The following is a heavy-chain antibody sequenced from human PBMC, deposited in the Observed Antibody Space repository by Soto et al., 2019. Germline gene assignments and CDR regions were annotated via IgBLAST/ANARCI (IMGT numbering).Heavy chain of an antibody. V-gene: IGHV1-69*13. CDR2: IIPIFGTA. D-gene: IGHD6-19*01. CDR1: GGTFSSYA. CDR3: ARDGNRAVVQNAFAI. Sequence: SVKVSCKASGGTFSSYAISWVRQAPGQGLEWMGGIIPIFGTANYAQKFQGRVTITAGESTSTAYMELSSLRSEDTAVYYCARDGNRAVVQNAFAIWGQGTKVTV. J-gene: IGHJ3*02.